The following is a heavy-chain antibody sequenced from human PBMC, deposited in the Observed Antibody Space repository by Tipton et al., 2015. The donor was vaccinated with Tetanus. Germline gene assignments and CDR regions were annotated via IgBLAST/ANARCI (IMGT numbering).Heavy chain of an antibody. CDR3: ARDRGVTSPFGSYYYGMDV. CDR1: GGSISSYY. V-gene: IGHV4-59*01. Sequence: TLSLTCTVSGGSISSYYWSWIRQPPGKGLERIGYIYYSGSTNYNPSLKSRVTISVDTSKNQFSLKLSSVTAADTAVYYCARDRGVTSPFGSYYYGMDVWGQGTSVTVAS. D-gene: IGHD2-21*02. CDR2: IYYSGST. J-gene: IGHJ6*02.